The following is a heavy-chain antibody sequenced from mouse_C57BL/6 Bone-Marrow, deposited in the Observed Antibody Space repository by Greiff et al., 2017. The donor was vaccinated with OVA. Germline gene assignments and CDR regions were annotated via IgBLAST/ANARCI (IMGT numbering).Heavy chain of an antibody. CDR2: IYPRSGNT. Sequence: VKLQESGAELARPGASVKLSCKASGYTFTSYGISWVKQRTGQGLEWIGEIYPRSGNTYYNEKFKGKATLTADKSSSTAYMELRSLTSEDSAVYFCARSYYYGSSYVGGYFDVWGTGTTVTVSS. CDR1: GYTFTSYG. V-gene: IGHV1-81*01. CDR3: ARSYYYGSSYVGGYFDV. J-gene: IGHJ1*03. D-gene: IGHD1-1*01.